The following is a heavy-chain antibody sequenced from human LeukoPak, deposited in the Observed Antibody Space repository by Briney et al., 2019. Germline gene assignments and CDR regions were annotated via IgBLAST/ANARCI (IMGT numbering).Heavy chain of an antibody. CDR1: GFTFSSYW. V-gene: IGHV3-74*01. D-gene: IGHD4-17*01. Sequence: PGWSLRLSFASSGFTFSSYWMHSVRQAPGKGLVWVSRINSDGSSTSDADSVKGRFTISRDSAKNTLYLQMNSLRAEDTAVYYCARVNGVYYYYYYMDVWGKGTTVTVSS. CDR2: INSDGSST. CDR3: ARVNGVYYYYYYMDV. J-gene: IGHJ6*03.